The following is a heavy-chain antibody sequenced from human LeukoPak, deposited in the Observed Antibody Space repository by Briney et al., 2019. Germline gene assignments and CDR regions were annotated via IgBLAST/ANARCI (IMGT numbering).Heavy chain of an antibody. D-gene: IGHD3-22*01. CDR1: GFTFSGSL. J-gene: IGHJ6*03. CDR3: ACRVNYDSSYYNDA. CDR2: VRGKANNYAT. V-gene: IGHV3-73*01. Sequence: GGSLRLSCAASGFTFSGSLLHWVRQAPGKGLEWVGLVRGKANNYATEYPASAKGRFTISRDDSQNTAYLVINTLATEDTATYYCACRVNYDSSYYNDAWGRGTTVTVSS.